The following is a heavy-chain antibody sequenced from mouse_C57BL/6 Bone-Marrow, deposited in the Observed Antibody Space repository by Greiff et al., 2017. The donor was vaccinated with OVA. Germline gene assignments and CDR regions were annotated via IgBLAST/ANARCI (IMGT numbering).Heavy chain of an antibody. Sequence: QVTLKECGPGILQPSQTLSLTCSFSGFSLSTYGMGVGWIRQPSGKGLEWLVHIWWDADKYYNPDLKRGLTISKDTTKNQLILKSANVDTADTATYYGARSRLRFSYYFDYWGQGTTLTVSS. CDR1: GFSLSTYGMG. CDR2: IWWDADK. D-gene: IGHD3-2*02. V-gene: IGHV8-8*01. CDR3: ARSRLRFSYYFDY. J-gene: IGHJ2*01.